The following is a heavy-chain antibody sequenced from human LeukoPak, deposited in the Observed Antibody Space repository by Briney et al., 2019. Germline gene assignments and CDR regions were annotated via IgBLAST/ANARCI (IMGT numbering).Heavy chain of an antibody. CDR1: GFTFSDFW. D-gene: IGHD3-10*01. CDR3: TKGRSNHY. J-gene: IGHJ4*02. Sequence: RAGGSLRLSWAASGFTFSDFWMGWVRQAPGKGLEWVANINQDGSENYYVDSVKGRFTISRDNAKNSLYLQMNSLRAEDTAVYYYTKGRSNHYWGQGTLVTVST. CDR2: INQDGSEN. V-gene: IGHV3-7*01.